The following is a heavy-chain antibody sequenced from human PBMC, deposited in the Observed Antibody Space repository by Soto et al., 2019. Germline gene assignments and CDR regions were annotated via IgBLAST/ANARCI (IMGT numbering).Heavy chain of an antibody. Sequence: EVQLLESGGGLVQPGGSLRLSCAASGFTFSSYAMSWVRQAPGKGLEWVSAISGSGGSTYYADSVKGRFTISRDNSKNTLYLQMNSLRAEDTAVYYCAKGYYGSGSYTFPYYYYGMDVWGQGTTVTVSS. D-gene: IGHD3-10*01. J-gene: IGHJ6*02. CDR1: GFTFSSYA. CDR2: ISGSGGST. CDR3: AKGYYGSGSYTFPYYYYGMDV. V-gene: IGHV3-23*01.